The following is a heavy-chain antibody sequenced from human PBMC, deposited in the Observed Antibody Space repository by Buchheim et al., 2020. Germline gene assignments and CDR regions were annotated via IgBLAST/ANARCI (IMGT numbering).Heavy chain of an antibody. D-gene: IGHD2-8*01. V-gene: IGHV3-9*01. CDR3: ARDNGAQLGPPQY. CDR2: INWSGDDI. Sequence: EVNLVESGGGLVRPDRSVRLSCVVSGIGIRYAAMHWVRQSPGKGLEWVAGINWSGDDIHYADTVKGRFIISRDNARGSLFLQMSSLTSDDTALYFCARDNGAQLGPPQYWGRGTL. CDR1: GIGIRYAA. J-gene: IGHJ4*02.